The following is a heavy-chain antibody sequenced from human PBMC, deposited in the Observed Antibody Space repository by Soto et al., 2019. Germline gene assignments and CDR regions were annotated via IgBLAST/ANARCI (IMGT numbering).Heavy chain of an antibody. Sequence: ASVKVSCKASGYTFTGYYMHWVRQAPGQGLEWMGWINPNSGGTNYAQKFQGRVTMTRDTSISTAYMELSRLRSDDTAVYYCARDRAYSSSAPPPYYYYYYGMGVWGQGTTVTVSS. CDR2: INPNSGGT. CDR1: GYTFTGYY. V-gene: IGHV1-2*02. CDR3: ARDRAYSSSAPPPYYYYYYGMGV. J-gene: IGHJ6*02. D-gene: IGHD6-6*01.